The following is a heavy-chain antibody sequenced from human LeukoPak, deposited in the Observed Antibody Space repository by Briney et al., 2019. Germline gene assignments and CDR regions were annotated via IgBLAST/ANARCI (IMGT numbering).Heavy chain of an antibody. CDR2: ISGSGGST. Sequence: GGSLRLSCAASGFSFNTHGMHWVRQAPGKGLEWVSAISGSGGSTYYADSVKGRFTISRDNSKNTLYLQMNSLRAEDTAVYYCARGRGGFWTGLDSWGQGTLVTVSS. CDR3: ARGRGGFWTGLDS. J-gene: IGHJ4*02. V-gene: IGHV3-23*01. CDR1: GFSFNTHG. D-gene: IGHD3/OR15-3a*01.